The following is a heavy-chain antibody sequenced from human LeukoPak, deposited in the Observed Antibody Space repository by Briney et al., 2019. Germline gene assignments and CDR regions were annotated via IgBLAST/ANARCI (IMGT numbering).Heavy chain of an antibody. CDR3: ARDYSTSWYFFDC. D-gene: IGHD6-13*01. Sequence: GGSLRLSCAASGFTFSDYAMHWVRQAPGKGLEWVAVIWDDGRNKYYADSVKGRFTISRDNSKNTLYLQMNSLRAEDTAVYYCARDYSTSWYFFDCWGQGTLVTVSS. CDR2: IWDDGRNK. J-gene: IGHJ4*02. V-gene: IGHV3-33*01. CDR1: GFTFSDYA.